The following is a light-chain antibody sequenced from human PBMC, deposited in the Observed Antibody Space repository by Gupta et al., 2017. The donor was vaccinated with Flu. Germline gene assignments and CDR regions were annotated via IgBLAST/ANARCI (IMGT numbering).Light chain of an antibody. Sequence: IIMTQSPATLSVSPGERATLSCRASRSVSSDLAWYQKKPGQAPRLLIFGASTRATGIPGRFSGSGAGTDFTLTITNRHSEDFGVYYCQQQHGRRPSYTFGHGTKLEI. J-gene: IGKJ2*01. CDR3: QQQHGRRPSYT. CDR2: GAS. V-gene: IGKV3D-15*01. CDR1: RSVSSD.